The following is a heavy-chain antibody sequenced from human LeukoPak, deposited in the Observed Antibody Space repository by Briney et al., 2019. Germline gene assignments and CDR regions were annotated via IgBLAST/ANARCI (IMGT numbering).Heavy chain of an antibody. CDR2: IYYSGST. Sequence: PSETLSLTCTVSGGSISSYYRSWIRQPPGKGLEWIGYIYYSGSTNYNPSLKSRVTISVDTSKNQFSLKLSSVTAADTAVYYCARDFAPGIAGAGTRWFDPWGQGTLVTVSS. CDR1: GGSISSYY. J-gene: IGHJ5*02. D-gene: IGHD6-13*01. V-gene: IGHV4-59*01. CDR3: ARDFAPGIAGAGTRWFDP.